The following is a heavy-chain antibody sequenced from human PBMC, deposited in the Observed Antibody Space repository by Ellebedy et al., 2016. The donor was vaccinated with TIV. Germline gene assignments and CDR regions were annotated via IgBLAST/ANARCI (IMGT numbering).Heavy chain of an antibody. CDR2: ISYIGGI. CDR3: ARARPDRRGYYSFDY. J-gene: IGHJ4*02. Sequence: MPSETLSLTCTVSGGSISGDNYYWGWIRQHPGKGPEWIGYISYIGGIHHSPSLQSRVSISIDTSENQFSLKLTSVTAADTAVYYCARARPDRRGYYSFDYWGQGILVTVSA. D-gene: IGHD5-12*01. V-gene: IGHV4-31*03. CDR1: GGSISGDNYY.